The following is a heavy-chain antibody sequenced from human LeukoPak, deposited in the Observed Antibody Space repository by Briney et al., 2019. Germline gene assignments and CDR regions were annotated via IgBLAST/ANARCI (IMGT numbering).Heavy chain of an antibody. D-gene: IGHD5-12*01. CDR2: IDGDESAT. CDR1: GFTFRSHW. V-gene: IGHV3-74*01. CDR3: ARGPSGYHNT. Sequence: PGGSLRLSCAASGFTFRSHWMHWVRQAPGKGLIWVSRIDGDESATYYGDSVKGRFTISRGNAKNTLYLQMNSLRAEDTAVYYCARGPSGYHNTGGQGTLVTVSS. J-gene: IGHJ4*02.